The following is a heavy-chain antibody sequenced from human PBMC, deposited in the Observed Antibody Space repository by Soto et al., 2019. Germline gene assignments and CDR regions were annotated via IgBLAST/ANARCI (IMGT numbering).Heavy chain of an antibody. V-gene: IGHV1-2*04. CDR3: ARTGSGYSYDYYGMDV. CDR1: GYTFTGYY. Sequence: ASVKVSCKASGYTFTGYYMHWVRQAPGQGLEWMGWINPNSGGTNYAQKFQGWVTMTRDTSISTAYMGLSRLRSDDTAVYYCARTGSGYSYDYYGMDVWGQGTTVTVSS. J-gene: IGHJ6*02. D-gene: IGHD5-18*01. CDR2: INPNSGGT.